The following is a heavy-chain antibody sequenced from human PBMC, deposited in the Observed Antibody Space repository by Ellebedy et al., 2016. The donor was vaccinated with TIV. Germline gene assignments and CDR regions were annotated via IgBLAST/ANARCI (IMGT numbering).Heavy chain of an antibody. D-gene: IGHD3-10*01. V-gene: IGHV1-69*10. CDR3: ARESGGVRGYGSGSYYRFYFDY. Sequence: AASVKVSCKASGGTFSSYAISWVRQAPGQGLEWMGGIIPILGIANYAQKFQGRVTITADKSTSTAYMELSSLRSEDTAVYYCARESGGVRGYGSGSYYRFYFDYWGQGTLVTVSS. J-gene: IGHJ4*02. CDR2: IIPILGIA. CDR1: GGTFSSYA.